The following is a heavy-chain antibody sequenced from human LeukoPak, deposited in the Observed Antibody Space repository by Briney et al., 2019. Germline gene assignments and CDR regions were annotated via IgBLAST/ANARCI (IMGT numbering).Heavy chain of an antibody. CDR3: ARGGYYGSGNDFRFDP. CDR1: GGSISNYY. Sequence: SETLSLTCTVSGGSISNYYWSWIRQPPGKGLEWIGYVFYSGSTNYNPSLRSRVTISVDTSKNQFSLKLTSVTAADTAVYFCARGGYYGSGNDFRFDPWGQGTLVTVSS. V-gene: IGHV4-59*01. J-gene: IGHJ5*02. D-gene: IGHD3-10*01. CDR2: VFYSGST.